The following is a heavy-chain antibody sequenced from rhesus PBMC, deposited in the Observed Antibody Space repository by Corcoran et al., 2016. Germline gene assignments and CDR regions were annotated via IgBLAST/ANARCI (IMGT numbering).Heavy chain of an antibody. V-gene: IGHV4-165*02. CDR3: ARWSGHFDF. CDR1: GGSISGYY. CDR2: INGVSGKT. J-gene: IGHJ1*01. D-gene: IGHD3-22*01. Sequence: QVQLQESGPGLVKPSETLSLTCAVSGGSISGYYWNWIRHTPGKGLEWIGSINGVSGKTTYNPSLKSRVTMSRDTSKYRFSLNLNSVTAADTAVYYCARWSGHFDFWGQGALVTVSS.